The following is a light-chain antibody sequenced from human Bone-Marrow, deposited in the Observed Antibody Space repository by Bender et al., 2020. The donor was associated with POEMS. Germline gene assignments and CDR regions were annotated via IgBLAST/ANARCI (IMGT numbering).Light chain of an antibody. Sequence: SYVLTQPPSASVAPGQPARITCGGENIGSKSVYWYQQKPGQSPVLVMYQDMKRPSGIPGRFSGSNSGNTATLTISGTQAMDEADYYCQAWDSSTPVFGTGTKVTVL. J-gene: IGLJ1*01. CDR2: QDM. CDR3: QAWDSSTPV. CDR1: NIGSKS. V-gene: IGLV3-1*01.